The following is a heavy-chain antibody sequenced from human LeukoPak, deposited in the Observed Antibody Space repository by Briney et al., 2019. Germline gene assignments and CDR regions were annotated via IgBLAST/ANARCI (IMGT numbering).Heavy chain of an antibody. CDR2: IYPGDSDT. CDR3: ARLTYYYDSSGLPGSYYFDY. J-gene: IGHJ4*02. V-gene: IGHV5-51*01. Sequence: PGESLKISCKGSGYSFTSYWIGWVRQMPGKGLEWMGIIYPGDSDTRYSPSFQGQVTISADKSISTAYLQWSSLKASDTAMYYCARLTYYYDSSGLPGSYYFDYWGQGTLVTVSS. D-gene: IGHD3-22*01. CDR1: GYSFTSYW.